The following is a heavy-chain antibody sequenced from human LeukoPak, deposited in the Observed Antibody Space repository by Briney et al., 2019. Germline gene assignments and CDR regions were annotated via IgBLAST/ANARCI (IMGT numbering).Heavy chain of an antibody. CDR1: GFSFNDAW. CDR3: TTGGYESVNGYYSLFDN. CDR2: IKRKADGETT. V-gene: IGHV3-15*07. D-gene: IGHD3-9*01. Sequence: GGSLRLSCAASGFSFNDAWMNWVRQAPGKGLEWVGRIKRKADGETTDYAAPVKDRFTVSRDDSKNTLYLQMNSLKTEDTAVYYCTTGGYESVNGYYSLFDNWGQGTLVTVSS. J-gene: IGHJ4*02.